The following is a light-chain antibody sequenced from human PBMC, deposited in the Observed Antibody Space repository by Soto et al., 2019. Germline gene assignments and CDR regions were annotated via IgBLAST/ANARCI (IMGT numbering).Light chain of an antibody. CDR3: QQAASFPIT. J-gene: IGKJ5*01. Sequence: DIQMTQSPSSVSASVGDRVTITCRASQGVSTWLAWYQQKPGKATNLLIYTASSLQSGVPSRFSGSGSGTDFTLTINGLQPDDFATYYCQQAASFPITFGQGTRLEIK. V-gene: IGKV1-12*01. CDR1: QGVSTW. CDR2: TAS.